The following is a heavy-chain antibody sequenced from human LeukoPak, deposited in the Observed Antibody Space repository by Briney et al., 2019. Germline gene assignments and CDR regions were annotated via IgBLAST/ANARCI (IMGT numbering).Heavy chain of an antibody. J-gene: IGHJ4*02. D-gene: IGHD6-13*01. V-gene: IGHV3-74*01. Sequence: PGGSLRLSCAASGFTFSTYWMHWVRQAPGKGLVWVSRINNDGSSTSYADSVKGRFTISRDNAKNTLYLQMNSLRAEDTAVYYCARPQAPYSSRSTFDYWGQGALVTDSS. CDR1: GFTFSTYW. CDR3: ARPQAPYSSRSTFDY. CDR2: INNDGSST.